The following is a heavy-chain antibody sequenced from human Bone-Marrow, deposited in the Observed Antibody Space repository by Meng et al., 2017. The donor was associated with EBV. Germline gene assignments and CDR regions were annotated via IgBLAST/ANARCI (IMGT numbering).Heavy chain of an antibody. D-gene: IGHD3-10*01. CDR3: VRFSNYVLDH. V-gene: IGHV1-18*01. CDR2: IHGYSANT. Sequence: QLVPSGGEVHEPGASVRVSCKTSGYTFSSFTLNWVRQVPGQGFEWVGWIHGYSANTHYAQKFHGRVNMSTDTSTDTSYMELKNLRPDDTAIYYCVRFSNYVLDHWGQGTLVTVSS. J-gene: IGHJ4*02. CDR1: GYTFSSFT.